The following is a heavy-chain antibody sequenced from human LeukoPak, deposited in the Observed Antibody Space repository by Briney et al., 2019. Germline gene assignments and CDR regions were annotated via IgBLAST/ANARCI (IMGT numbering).Heavy chain of an antibody. Sequence: GGSMRLSCAASGFSFSDYTMNWVRQAPGKGLEWVSSISSSGSYIYFANSVRGRFTIYRDNAKNSLYLQMNSLRVEDTAVYYCAKDSPSRTATTEIPVDYWGQGTLVTVSS. J-gene: IGHJ4*02. CDR2: ISSSGSYI. CDR3: AKDSPSRTATTEIPVDY. D-gene: IGHD1/OR15-1a*01. CDR1: GFSFSDYT. V-gene: IGHV3-21*01.